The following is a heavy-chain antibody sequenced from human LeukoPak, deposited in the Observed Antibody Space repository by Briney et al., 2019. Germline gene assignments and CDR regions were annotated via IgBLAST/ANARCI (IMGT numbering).Heavy chain of an antibody. CDR1: GFTFSTYA. V-gene: IGHV3-64*01. J-gene: IGHJ6*03. CDR3: AREGQAATYYYMDV. CDR2: ISSNGGTT. Sequence: GGSLRLSCAASGFTFSTYAIHWVRQAPGKGLEYVSGISSNGGTTYYAKSVKGRFTISRDNSKNTPYLQMGSLRAEDMAVYYCAREGQAATYYYMDVWGKGTTVTVSS. D-gene: IGHD6-25*01.